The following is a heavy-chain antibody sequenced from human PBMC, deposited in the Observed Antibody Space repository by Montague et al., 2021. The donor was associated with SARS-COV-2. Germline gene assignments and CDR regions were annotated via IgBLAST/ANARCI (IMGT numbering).Heavy chain of an antibody. V-gene: IGHV3-74*01. D-gene: IGHD3-16*01. Sequence: SLRLSCAASGFEFSRYWIHWVRQVPGKGLAWLSSIKNDGRTTGYADSVKGRFTISRDNAKNTVYLRINSVTVDDTALYYCAREEASDYPDAFDLWGQGTLVTVSS. CDR3: AREEASDYPDAFDL. J-gene: IGHJ3*01. CDR2: IKNDGRTT. CDR1: GFEFSRYW.